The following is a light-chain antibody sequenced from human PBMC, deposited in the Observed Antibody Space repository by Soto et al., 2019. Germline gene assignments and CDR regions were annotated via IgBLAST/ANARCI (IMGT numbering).Light chain of an antibody. J-gene: IGKJ2*01. CDR1: QGISSW. V-gene: IGKV1D-16*01. Sequence: DIQMTQSPSSLSAFVGDRVTISCRASQGISSWLAWYQQKPGKAPNLLISDVSTLERGVPSRFSGSGSATEFTLTISGLQPDDFATYYCQQYKDYVYTFGQGITVESK. CDR2: DVS. CDR3: QQYKDYVYT.